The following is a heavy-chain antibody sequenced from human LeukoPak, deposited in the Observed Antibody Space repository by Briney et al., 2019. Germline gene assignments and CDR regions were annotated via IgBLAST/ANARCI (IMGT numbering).Heavy chain of an antibody. CDR2: ISGSGGST. CDR3: ARKSIAVAGPFDY. D-gene: IGHD6-19*01. Sequence: GGSLRLSCAASGFTFSSYAMSWVRQAPGKGLEWVSAISGSGGSTYYADSVKGRFTISRDNAKNSLYLQMNSLRAEDTAMYYCARKSIAVAGPFDYWGQGTLVTVSS. J-gene: IGHJ4*02. CDR1: GFTFSSYA. V-gene: IGHV3-23*01.